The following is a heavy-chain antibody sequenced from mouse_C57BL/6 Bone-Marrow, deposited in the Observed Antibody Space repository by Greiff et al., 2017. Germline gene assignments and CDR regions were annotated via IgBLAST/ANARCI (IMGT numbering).Heavy chain of an antibody. CDR3: ARNSYYYGSSWFAY. J-gene: IGHJ3*01. CDR2: LYPGSGNT. V-gene: IGHV1-66*01. CDR1: GYSFTSYY. D-gene: IGHD1-1*01. Sequence: QVQLQQSGPELVKPGASVKISCKASGYSFTSYYLHWVKPRPGQGLEWIGWLYPGSGNTKYNEKFKGESSLTAATSYSTAYMQLSSLTSEDSAVYYWARNSYYYGSSWFAYWGQGTLVTVSA.